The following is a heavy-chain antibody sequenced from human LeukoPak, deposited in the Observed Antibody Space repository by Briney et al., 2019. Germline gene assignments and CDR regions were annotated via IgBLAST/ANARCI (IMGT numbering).Heavy chain of an antibody. J-gene: IGHJ4*02. CDR3: ARSFVDSSGYYDDY. CDR2: IYYSGST. V-gene: IGHV4-61*01. D-gene: IGHD3-22*01. CDR1: GGSISSSSYY. Sequence: SETLSLTCTVSGGSISSSSYYWSWIRQPPGKGLEWIGYIYYSGSTNYNPSLKSRVTISVDTSKNQFSLKLSSVTAADTAVYYCARSFVDSSGYYDDYWGQGTLVTVSS.